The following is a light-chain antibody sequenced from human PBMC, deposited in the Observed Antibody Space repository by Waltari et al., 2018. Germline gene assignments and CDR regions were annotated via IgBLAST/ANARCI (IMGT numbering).Light chain of an antibody. J-gene: IGKJ2*01. V-gene: IGKV3-20*01. CDR1: QSVSSS. CDR2: GAS. CDR3: LQYLSSPHT. Sequence: EIVLTQSPDTLSLSPGERATLSSSASQSVSSSLAWYQQKPGQAPRRRFYGASNRATGIPDRFSGSGSGTDFTLTISRLEPEDFVVYYCLQYLSSPHTFGQGTKLEIK.